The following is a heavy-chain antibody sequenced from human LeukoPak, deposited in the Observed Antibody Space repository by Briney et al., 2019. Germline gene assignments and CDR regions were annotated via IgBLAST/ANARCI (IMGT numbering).Heavy chain of an antibody. D-gene: IGHD3-22*01. J-gene: IGHJ4*02. CDR1: GDSINSLDL. CDR3: AGLVGRYSSGLYYYYFDY. CDR2: MYLSGTT. V-gene: IGHV4-4*02. Sequence: GTLSLTCTVSGDSINSLDLWSWVRQPPGKGLEWIGEMYLSGTTHSNPSVKSRVTISIDKSKNQFFLNLTSVTAADTAVYYCAGLVGRYSSGLYYYYFDYWGQGTLVTVSS.